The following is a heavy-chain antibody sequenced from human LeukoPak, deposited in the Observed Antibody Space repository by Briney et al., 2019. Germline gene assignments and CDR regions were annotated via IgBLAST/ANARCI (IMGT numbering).Heavy chain of an antibody. CDR3: ARGTPTTRDFDY. Sequence: SETLSLTCTVPGGSISSYYWSWIRQPPGKGLGWIGYIYYSGSTNYNPSLKSRVTISVDTSKNQFSLKLSSVTAADTAVYFCARGTPTTRDFDYWGQGTLVTVSS. V-gene: IGHV4-59*01. CDR2: IYYSGST. D-gene: IGHD4-11*01. CDR1: GGSISSYY. J-gene: IGHJ4*02.